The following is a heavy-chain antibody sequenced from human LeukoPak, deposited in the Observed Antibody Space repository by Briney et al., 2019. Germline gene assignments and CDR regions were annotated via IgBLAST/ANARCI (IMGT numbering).Heavy chain of an antibody. Sequence: KPSETLSLTCAVSGYSISSGYYWGWIRQPPGKGLEWIGSIYHSGNTYYNPSLKSRVTISVDTSKNQFSLKLSSVTASDTAVYYCARISPYYGDYPQYYYYYMGVWGKGTTVTVSS. CDR1: GYSISSGYY. J-gene: IGHJ6*03. CDR3: ARISPYYGDYPQYYYYYMGV. CDR2: IYHSGNT. D-gene: IGHD4-17*01. V-gene: IGHV4-38-2*01.